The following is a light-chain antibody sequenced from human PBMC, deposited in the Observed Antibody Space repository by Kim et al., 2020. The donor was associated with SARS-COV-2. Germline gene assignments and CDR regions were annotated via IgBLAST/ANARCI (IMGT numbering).Light chain of an antibody. J-gene: IGKJ4*01. V-gene: IGKV3-11*01. Sequence: SLSPGERATLSCRASQSVSSYLAWYQQKPGQAPRLLIYDASNRATGIPARFSGSGSGTDFTLTISSLEPEDFAVYYCQQRSNWPSTFGGGTKVEIK. CDR1: QSVSSY. CDR2: DAS. CDR3: QQRSNWPST.